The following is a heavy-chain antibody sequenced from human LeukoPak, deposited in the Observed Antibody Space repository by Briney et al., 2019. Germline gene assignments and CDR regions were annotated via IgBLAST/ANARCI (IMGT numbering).Heavy chain of an antibody. CDR3: ARAGYSYGSDAFDI. CDR1: GDSISSGGYY. Sequence: SETLSLTCTVSGDSISSGGYYWSWIRQHPGKGLEWIGYIYYSGSTNYNPSLKSRVTISVDTSKNQFSLKLSSVTAADTAVYYCARAGYSYGSDAFDIWGQGTMVTVSS. CDR2: IYYSGST. V-gene: IGHV4-61*08. D-gene: IGHD5-18*01. J-gene: IGHJ3*02.